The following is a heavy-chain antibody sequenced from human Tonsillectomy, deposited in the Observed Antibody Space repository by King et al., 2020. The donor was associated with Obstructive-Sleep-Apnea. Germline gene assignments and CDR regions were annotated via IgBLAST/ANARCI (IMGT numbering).Heavy chain of an antibody. J-gene: IGHJ4*02. CDR3: ARDVSTGAFDY. CDR2: IKADGSEK. CDR1: GFTFSAYW. V-gene: IGHV3-7*01. D-gene: IGHD1-1*01. Sequence: VQLVESGGGLVQPGGSLRLSCAASGFTFSAYWMSWVRQAPGKGLEWVASIKADGSEKYYVDSVKGRFTISRDNAKSSLYLKMNSPRAEDTTLYYCARDVSTGAFDYWGQGTLVTVSS.